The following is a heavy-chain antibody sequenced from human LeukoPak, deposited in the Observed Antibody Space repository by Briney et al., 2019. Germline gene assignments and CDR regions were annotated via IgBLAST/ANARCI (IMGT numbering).Heavy chain of an antibody. J-gene: IGHJ4*02. Sequence: SEALSLTCTVSGGSISSYYWSWIRQPAGKGLEWIGRIYTSGSTNYNPSLKSRVTMSVDTSKNQFSLKLSSVTAADTAVYYCAREDSSGYYEPFDYWGQGTLVTVSS. CDR2: IYTSGST. CDR1: GGSISSYY. CDR3: AREDSSGYYEPFDY. V-gene: IGHV4-4*07. D-gene: IGHD3-22*01.